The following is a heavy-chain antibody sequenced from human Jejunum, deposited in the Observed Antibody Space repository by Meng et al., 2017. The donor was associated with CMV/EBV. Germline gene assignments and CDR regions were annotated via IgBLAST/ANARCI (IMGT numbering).Heavy chain of an antibody. CDR2: ITGSATYI. Sequence: SCSTLGLRPRSYSLSLVRPAPGKGLEWVSTITGSATYIFSADSVKGRFTLSRDNVKDSVYLQMNRLRADDTAVYYCARTRSGPVYWGQGTLVTVSS. CDR1: GLRPRSYS. CDR3: ARTRSGPVY. J-gene: IGHJ4*02. V-gene: IGHV3-21*01.